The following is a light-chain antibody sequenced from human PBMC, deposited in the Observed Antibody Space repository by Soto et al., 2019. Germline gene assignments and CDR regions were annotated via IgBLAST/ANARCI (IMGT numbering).Light chain of an antibody. V-gene: IGLV1-47*01. CDR3: ATWDASLSGHV. CDR2: MND. J-gene: IGLJ1*01. CDR1: SSNIGRNY. Sequence: QSVLTQPPSASETPGHRVIMFCSGSSSNIGRNYVYWYQQVPGTAPKLLIYMNDQRPSGVPDRFSGAKSGTTASLAISGLRSEDEADYYCATWDASLSGHVFGTGTKVTVL.